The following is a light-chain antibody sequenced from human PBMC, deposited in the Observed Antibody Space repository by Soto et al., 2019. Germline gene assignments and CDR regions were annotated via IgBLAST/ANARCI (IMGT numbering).Light chain of an antibody. J-gene: IGLJ2*01. CDR1: SSDIGAYNY. V-gene: IGLV2-14*03. Sequence: QSALTQPASVSGSPGQSITISCTGTSSDIGAYNYVSWYQQHPGKAPKLMIYAVSNRPSGVSNRFSGSKSSNTASLTISGLQAEDEADYYCSSYTSRSVVFGGGTKVTVL. CDR3: SSYTSRSVV. CDR2: AVS.